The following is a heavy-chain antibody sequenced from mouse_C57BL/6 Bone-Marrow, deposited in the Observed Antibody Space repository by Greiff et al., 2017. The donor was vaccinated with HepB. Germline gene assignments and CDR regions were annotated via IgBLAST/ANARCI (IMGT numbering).Heavy chain of an antibody. CDR1: GFSLTSYG. D-gene: IGHD1-1*01. CDR3: ASYYYGSRSYWYFDV. V-gene: IGHV2-2*01. CDR2: IWSGGST. J-gene: IGHJ1*03. Sequence: QVQLQQSGPGLVQPSQSLSITCTVSGFSLTSYGVHWVRQSPGKGLEWLGVIWSGGSTDYNAAFISRLSISKDNSKSQVFFKMNSLQADDTAIYYCASYYYGSRSYWYFDVWGTGTTVTVSS.